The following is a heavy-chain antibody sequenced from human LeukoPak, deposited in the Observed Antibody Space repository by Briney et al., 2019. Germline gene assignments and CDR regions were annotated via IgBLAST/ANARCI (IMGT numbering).Heavy chain of an antibody. D-gene: IGHD3-3*01. CDR3: AREYYDFWMSYNWFDP. CDR2: IKQDGSEK. J-gene: IGHJ5*02. CDR1: GLTFSGQW. V-gene: IGHV3-7*01. Sequence: GGSLRLSCAASGLTFSGQWMSWVRQAPGKGLEWVANIKQDGSEKRYGDSVKGRFTISRDNAKNSLYLQMNSLRAEDTAVYYCAREYYDFWMSYNWFDPWGQGTLVTVSS.